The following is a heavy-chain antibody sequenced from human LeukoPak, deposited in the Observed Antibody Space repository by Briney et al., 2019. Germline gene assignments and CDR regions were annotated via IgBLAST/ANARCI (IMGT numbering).Heavy chain of an antibody. V-gene: IGHV1-46*01. D-gene: IGHD3-10*01. CDR1: GYTFTSYY. CDR2: INPSGGST. Sequence: GASVKVSCKASGYTFTSYYMHWVRQAPGQGLEWMGIINPSGGSTSYAQKFQGRVTMTRDTSTSTVYMELSSLRSEDTAVYYCVRDITMVRGVLADCYYGMDVWGQGTTVTVSS. J-gene: IGHJ6*02. CDR3: VRDITMVRGVLADCYYGMDV.